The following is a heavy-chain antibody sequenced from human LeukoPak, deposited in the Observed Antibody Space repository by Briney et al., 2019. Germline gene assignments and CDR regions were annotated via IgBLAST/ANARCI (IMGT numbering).Heavy chain of an antibody. CDR3: ARVNPAVRAFDY. J-gene: IGHJ4*02. Sequence: SETLSLTCTVSGGSISSGGYSWSWIRQPPGKGLEWIGYIYHSGSTYYNPSLKSRVTISVDRSKNQFSLKLSSVTAADTAVYYCARVNPAVRAFDYWGQGTLVTVSS. V-gene: IGHV4-30-2*01. CDR1: GGSISSGGYS. D-gene: IGHD2-2*01. CDR2: IYHSGST.